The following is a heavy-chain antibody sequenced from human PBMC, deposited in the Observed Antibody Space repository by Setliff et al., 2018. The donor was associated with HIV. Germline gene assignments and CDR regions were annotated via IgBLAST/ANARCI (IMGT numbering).Heavy chain of an antibody. D-gene: IGHD2-15*01. Sequence: SETLSLTCGVSGYSISSGYYWGWIRQPPGKGLEWIGHIHYKGNIDYNASLKSRLAISSDTSKNQFSLNLSSVIAADTAIYFCARFTVVVFGAGEPSWFDPWGQGILVTVSS. CDR1: GYSISSGYY. CDR2: IHYKGNI. V-gene: IGHV4-38-2*01. J-gene: IGHJ5*02. CDR3: ARFTVVVFGAGEPSWFDP.